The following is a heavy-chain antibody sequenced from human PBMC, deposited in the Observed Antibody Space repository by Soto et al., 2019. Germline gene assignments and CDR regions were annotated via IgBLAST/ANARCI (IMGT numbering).Heavy chain of an antibody. CDR3: AKDRSRVVAATFDY. CDR2: ISGSGGST. J-gene: IGHJ4*02. Sequence: EVQLVESGGGLVKPGRSLRLSCTASGFTFGDYAMSWFRQAPGKGLEWVSAISGSGGSTYYADSVKGRFTISRDNSKNTLYLQMNSLRAEDTAVYYCAKDRSRVVAATFDYWGQGTLVTVSS. CDR1: GFTFGDYA. D-gene: IGHD2-15*01. V-gene: IGHV3-23*04.